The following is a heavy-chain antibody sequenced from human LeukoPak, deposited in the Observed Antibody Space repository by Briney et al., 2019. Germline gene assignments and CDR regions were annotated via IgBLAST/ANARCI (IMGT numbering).Heavy chain of an antibody. Sequence: SETLSLTCTVSGGSISSYDWSWIRQAPGKGLEWVGYICYSGSTNYNPSLKSRVTISVDTSKNQFYLKLSSVTAADTAVYYCAGREVVTDIRDAFDIWGQGTMVTVSS. V-gene: IGHV4-59*01. D-gene: IGHD2-21*02. CDR3: AGREVVTDIRDAFDI. CDR1: GGSISSYD. CDR2: ICYSGST. J-gene: IGHJ3*02.